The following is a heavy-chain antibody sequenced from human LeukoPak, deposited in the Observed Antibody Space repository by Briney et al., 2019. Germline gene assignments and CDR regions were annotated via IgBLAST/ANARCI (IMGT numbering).Heavy chain of an antibody. Sequence: ASVKVSCKASGYTFTGYYMHWVRQAPGQGLEWMGWINPNXXXXXXXXXFXXXXTMTRDTSISTAYMELSRLRSDDTAVYYCAXXXXXGDYWGQGTLV. CDR1: GYTFTGYY. CDR2: INPNXXXX. CDR3: AXXXXXGDY. V-gene: IGHV1-2*02. J-gene: IGHJ4*02.